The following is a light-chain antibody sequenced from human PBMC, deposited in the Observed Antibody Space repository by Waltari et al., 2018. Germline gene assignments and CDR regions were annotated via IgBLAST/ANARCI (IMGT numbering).Light chain of an antibody. J-gene: IGLJ2*01. CDR2: EGN. CDR3: CSYVTSRTFV. CDR1: SSDVDSYNL. Sequence: QSALTQPASVSGSPGQSITISCSGSSSDVDSYNLVSWYQQHPGKVPKLILYEGNKWPSGVSNRFSCSKSGDTASLTISGLQAEDEAAYYCCSYVTSRTFVFGGGTKVSVL. V-gene: IGLV2-23*03.